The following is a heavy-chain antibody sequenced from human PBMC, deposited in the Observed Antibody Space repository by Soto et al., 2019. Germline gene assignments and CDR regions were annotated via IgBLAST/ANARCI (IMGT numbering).Heavy chain of an antibody. J-gene: IGHJ6*03. Sequence: SETLSLTCTVSGGSISSYYWSWIRQPPGKGLEWIGYIYYSGSTNYNPSLKSRVTISVDTSKNQFSLKLSSVTAADTAVYYCARVSGYCSSTSCYTGYMDVWGKGTTVTVSS. D-gene: IGHD2-2*02. CDR3: ARVSGYCSSTSCYTGYMDV. V-gene: IGHV4-59*01. CDR2: IYYSGST. CDR1: GGSISSYY.